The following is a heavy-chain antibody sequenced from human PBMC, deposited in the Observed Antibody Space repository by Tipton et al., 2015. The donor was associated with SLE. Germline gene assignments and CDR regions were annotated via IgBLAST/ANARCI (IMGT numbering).Heavy chain of an antibody. J-gene: IGHJ4*02. CDR2: TWYDGSNK. V-gene: IGHV3-33*01. CDR1: GFTFSSYG. Sequence: SLRLSCAASGFTFSSYGMHWVRQAPGKGLEWVAVTWYDGSNKYYADSVKGRFTISRDNSKNTLYLQMNSLRAEDTAVYYCARENPQAKILDYWGQGTLVTVSS. CDR3: ARENPQAKILDY.